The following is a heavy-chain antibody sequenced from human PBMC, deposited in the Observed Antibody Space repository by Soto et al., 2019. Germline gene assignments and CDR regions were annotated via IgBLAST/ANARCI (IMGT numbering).Heavy chain of an antibody. CDR2: ISSDGTTT. J-gene: IGHJ4*02. CDR1: GFTFNTYW. CDR3: GRLSMIRGVVIDY. V-gene: IGHV3-74*01. Sequence: DVQLVESGGGLVQPGGSLRVSCVASGFTFNTYWMDWVRQAPGEGLVWVSRISSDGTTTNYADSVKGRFTVSRDNAKNTLFLQMNSLKVEDTAVYYCGRLSMIRGVVIDYWGRGTLVSVSS. D-gene: IGHD3-10*01.